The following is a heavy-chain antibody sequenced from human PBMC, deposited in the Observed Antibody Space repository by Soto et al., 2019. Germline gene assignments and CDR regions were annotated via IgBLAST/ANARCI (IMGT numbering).Heavy chain of an antibody. J-gene: IGHJ4*02. CDR2: ISSSISYT. CDR3: ARYIYGYVDY. V-gene: IGHV3-11*06. CDR1: GFTFSYYY. Sequence: GGSLRLSCAASGFTFSYYYMSWIRQAPGKGLEWVSYISSSISYTNYADSVKGRFTISRDNAKNSLYLQMNSLRAEDTAVYYCARYIYGYVDYWGQGTLVTVSS. D-gene: IGHD5-18*01.